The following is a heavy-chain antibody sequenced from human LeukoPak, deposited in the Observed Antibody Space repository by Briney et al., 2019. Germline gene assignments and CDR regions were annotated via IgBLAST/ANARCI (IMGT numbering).Heavy chain of an antibody. V-gene: IGHV3-21*01. CDR1: GFTFRYYS. D-gene: IGHD2-21*02. CDR2: ITSSSGYI. J-gene: IGHJ4*02. CDR3: ASAPTAPLCGGDCYIPAI. Sequence: PGGSLRLSCVGSGFTFRYYSMFWVRQAPGKGLEWVSSITSSSGYIYYGDSVKDRFTISRDDPQSSVFLQMNSLRAEDSAVYYCASAPTAPLCGGDCYIPAIWGPGTPVIVSS.